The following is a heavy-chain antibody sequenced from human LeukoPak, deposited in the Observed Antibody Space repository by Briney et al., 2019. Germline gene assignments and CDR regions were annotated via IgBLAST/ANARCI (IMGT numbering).Heavy chain of an antibody. Sequence: ASVKVSCKASGYNFSDYGIAWVRQAPGQGLEWMGWSSLYKDNTNYAQNVQGRVTMTTDTSTTTAYMELRSLRSDDTALYYCARSFRNTWEISLFTWGQGTLVTVSS. CDR2: SSLYKDNT. CDR3: ARSFRNTWEISLFT. D-gene: IGHD1-26*01. J-gene: IGHJ5*02. CDR1: GYNFSDYG. V-gene: IGHV1-18*01.